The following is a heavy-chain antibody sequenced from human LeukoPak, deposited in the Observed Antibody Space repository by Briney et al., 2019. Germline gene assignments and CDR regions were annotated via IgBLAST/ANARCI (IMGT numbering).Heavy chain of an antibody. Sequence: PRGSLRLSCAASGFTFSGYWMHWVRHAPGKGLVWVSRINSDGRSTTYADSVKGRFTISRDNAKNTLYLQMNSLRAEDTAVYYCARDPVYYDSRGYYSGGWYFDYWGQGTLVTVSS. J-gene: IGHJ4*02. CDR2: INSDGRST. CDR3: ARDPVYYDSRGYYSGGWYFDY. D-gene: IGHD3-22*01. CDR1: GFTFSGYW. V-gene: IGHV3-74*03.